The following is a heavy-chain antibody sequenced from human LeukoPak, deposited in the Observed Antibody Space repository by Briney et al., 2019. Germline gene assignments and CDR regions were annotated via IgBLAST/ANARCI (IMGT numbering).Heavy chain of an antibody. Sequence: PSETLSLTCTVSGGSTSGYYWSWIRQPPGKGLEWIGYIYYSGSTNYNPSLKSRVTISVDTSKNQFSLKLSSVSAADTAVYYCARLFRPLGAFDIWGQGTMVTVSS. CDR3: ARLFRPLGAFDI. CDR2: IYYSGST. V-gene: IGHV4-59*08. J-gene: IGHJ3*02. CDR1: GGSTSGYY. D-gene: IGHD2/OR15-2a*01.